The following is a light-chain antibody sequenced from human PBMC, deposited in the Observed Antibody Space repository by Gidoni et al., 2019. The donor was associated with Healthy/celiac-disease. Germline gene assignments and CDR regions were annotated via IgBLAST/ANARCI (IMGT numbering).Light chain of an antibody. Sequence: EIVLTQSPGTLSLSPGERATLSCRASQSVSSSYLAWYQQKPGQAPRLLIYGASSRATGIPDRFSGSGSGTDFTLTISRPEPEDFAVYYCQQYGRSPYTFGQXTKLEIK. CDR2: GAS. V-gene: IGKV3-20*01. CDR3: QQYGRSPYT. CDR1: QSVSSSY. J-gene: IGKJ2*01.